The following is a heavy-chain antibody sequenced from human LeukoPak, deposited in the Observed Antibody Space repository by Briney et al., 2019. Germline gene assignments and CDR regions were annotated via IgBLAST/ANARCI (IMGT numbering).Heavy chain of an antibody. CDR1: GFTFSSYG. CDR3: AKRVGLDFDY. V-gene: IGHV3-23*01. Sequence: PGGSLRLSCAAAGFTFSSYGMSWVRQAPGKGLEWVSGISNSGGSTYYADSVKGRFTISRDISKNTLYLQMNSLRAEDTAVYYCAKRVGLDFDYWGQGTLVTVSS. CDR2: ISNSGGST. J-gene: IGHJ4*02. D-gene: IGHD1-26*01.